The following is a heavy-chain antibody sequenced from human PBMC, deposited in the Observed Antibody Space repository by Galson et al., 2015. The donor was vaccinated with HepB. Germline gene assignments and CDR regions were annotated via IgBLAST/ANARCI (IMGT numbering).Heavy chain of an antibody. J-gene: IGHJ3*02. CDR3: ARGGGVLRFLEWLLSPPGAFDI. Sequence: LSLTCAVYGGSFSGYYWSWIRQPPGKGLEWIGEINHSGSTNYNPSLKSRVTISVDTSKNQFSLKLSSVTAADTAVYYCARGGGVLRFLEWLLSPPGAFDIWAKGQWSPSLQ. V-gene: IGHV4-34*01. D-gene: IGHD3-3*01. CDR2: INHSGST. CDR1: GGSFSGYY.